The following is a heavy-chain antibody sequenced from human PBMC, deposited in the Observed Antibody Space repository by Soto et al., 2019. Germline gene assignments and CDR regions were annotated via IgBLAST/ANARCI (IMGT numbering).Heavy chain of an antibody. D-gene: IGHD2-21*01. CDR2: INTPGDT. J-gene: IGHJ4*02. V-gene: IGHV3-13*01. CDR1: GFTFGIYD. CDR3: VRGRDSGLYYFDS. Sequence: EVQLVESGGDLVQPGGSLRLSCAASGFTFGIYDMHWVRQATGKGLEWVSTINTPGDTYSPGSVKGRLTISRENAKNSLYLQLNSLRVDDTAVYFCVRGRDSGLYYFDSWGQGTLVTVSS.